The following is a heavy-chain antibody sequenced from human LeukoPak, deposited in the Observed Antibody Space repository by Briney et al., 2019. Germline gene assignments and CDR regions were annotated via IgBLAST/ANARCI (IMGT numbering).Heavy chain of an antibody. D-gene: IGHD3-10*01. CDR3: ARGSSMGRNWFDP. Sequence: GGSLRLSCAASGFTVSSYAMHWVRQAPGKGLEWVAVISYDGSNKYYADSVKGRFTISRDNSKNTLYLQMNSLRAEDTAVYYCARGSSMGRNWFDPWGQGTLVTVSS. CDR2: ISYDGSNK. CDR1: GFTVSSYA. J-gene: IGHJ5*02. V-gene: IGHV3-30-3*01.